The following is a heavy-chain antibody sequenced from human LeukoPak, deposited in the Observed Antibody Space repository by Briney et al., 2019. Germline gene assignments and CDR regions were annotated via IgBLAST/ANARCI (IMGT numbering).Heavy chain of an antibody. CDR1: GYSFTSHG. CDR3: ARDIVGDGDLDY. J-gene: IGHJ4*02. D-gene: IGHD3-16*02. Sequence: ASVKVSCKTSGYSFTSHGIIWVRQAPGQGLEWMRWISTYNENTDLTQKFQGRVTMTTDESASTAYMELRILRSDDTAMYYCARDIVGDGDLDYWGQGTLVTVSS. CDR2: ISTYNENT. V-gene: IGHV1-18*01.